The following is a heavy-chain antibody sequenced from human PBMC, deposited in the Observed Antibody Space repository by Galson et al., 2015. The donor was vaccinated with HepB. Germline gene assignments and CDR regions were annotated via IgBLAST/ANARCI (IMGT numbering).Heavy chain of an antibody. CDR1: GGSISTNNYY. D-gene: IGHD5-18*01. V-gene: IGHV4-39*01. Sequence: SETLSLTCTVSGGSISTNNYYWGWIRQPPGRGLEWIGSHFYTGSAYYNPSLKSRVTMSVDTSKNQFSLKLTSVAAADTAVYYCARHPRALRGSRVDSGMGYYYGMDVWGQGTTVTVSS. CDR2: HFYTGSA. J-gene: IGHJ6*02. CDR3: ARHPRALRGSRVDSGMGYYYGMDV.